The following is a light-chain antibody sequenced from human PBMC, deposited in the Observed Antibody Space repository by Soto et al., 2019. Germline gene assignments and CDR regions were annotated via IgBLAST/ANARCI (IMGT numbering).Light chain of an antibody. V-gene: IGKV1-5*03. Sequence: DIQMTQSPSTLSASVGDRVTITCRASQSIRSELAWYQQKPGKAPKLLIYKASNLESGVPSRFSGSGSGTEFTLTVSSLQPDDFATYYCLQYDNYPLIFGGGTKVDNK. J-gene: IGKJ4*01. CDR2: KAS. CDR1: QSIRSE. CDR3: LQYDNYPLI.